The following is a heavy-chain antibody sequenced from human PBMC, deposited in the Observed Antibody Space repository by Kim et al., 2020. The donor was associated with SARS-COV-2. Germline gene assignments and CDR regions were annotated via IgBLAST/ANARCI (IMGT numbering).Heavy chain of an antibody. CDR3: AKFGGSKAGHCYGMDV. D-gene: IGHD3-3*01. J-gene: IGHJ6*02. V-gene: IGHV3-23*01. Sequence: SVKGLFTISRDNSKNTLYLQMNSLRAEDTAVYYCAKFGGSKAGHCYGMDVWGQGTPVTVSS.